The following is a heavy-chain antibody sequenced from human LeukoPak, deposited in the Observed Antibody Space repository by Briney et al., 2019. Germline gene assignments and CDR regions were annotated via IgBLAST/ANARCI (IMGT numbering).Heavy chain of an antibody. CDR3: ARDADSHGRDY. V-gene: IGHV4-59*01. Sequence: TSETLSLTCTVSGGSISGYYWSWIRQPPGKGLEWIGYIYYSGSTNYNPSLKSRVTISVDTSKNQFSLKLSSVTAADTAVYYCARDADSHGRDYWGQGTLVTVSS. J-gene: IGHJ4*02. CDR2: IYYSGST. D-gene: IGHD2-15*01. CDR1: GGSISGYY.